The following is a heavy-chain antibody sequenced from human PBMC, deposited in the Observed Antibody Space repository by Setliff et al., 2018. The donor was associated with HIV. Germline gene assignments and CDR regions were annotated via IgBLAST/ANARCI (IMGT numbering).Heavy chain of an antibody. CDR3: AREDSSWYGSLGY. V-gene: IGHV3-20*04. CDR2: INWNGGST. CDR1: GFNVDDYG. J-gene: IGHJ4*02. Sequence: SLKISCAVSGFNVDDYGMSWVRQVPGKGLEWVGGINWNGGSTGYVDSVKGRFTISRDNPKNFLYLQMNSLRAEDMAIYYCAREDSSWYGSLGYWGQGTPVTVSS. D-gene: IGHD6-13*01.